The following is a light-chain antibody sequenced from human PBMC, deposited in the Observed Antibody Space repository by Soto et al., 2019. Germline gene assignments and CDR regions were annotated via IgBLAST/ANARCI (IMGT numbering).Light chain of an antibody. CDR3: QHYHSYSEA. J-gene: IGKJ1*01. V-gene: IGKV1-5*03. CDR2: KAS. CDR1: QTISSW. Sequence: DSQMTQSPSTLSGSVGDRVTITCRASQTISSWLAWYQQKPGKAPKLLIYKASTLKSGVPSRFSGSGSGTEFTPPISSLQPDDFATYYCQHYHSYSEAFGQGPKVDIK.